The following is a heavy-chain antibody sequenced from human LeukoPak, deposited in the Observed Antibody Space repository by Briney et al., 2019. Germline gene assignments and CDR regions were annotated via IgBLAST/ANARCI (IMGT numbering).Heavy chain of an antibody. D-gene: IGHD1-26*01. Sequence: ASVKVSCKASGGTFSSYAISWVRQAPGQGLEWMGRIIPILGIANYAQKFQDRVTITADKSTSTAYMELSSLRSEDTAVYYCARIDTGIVGANGAFDIWGQGTMVTVSS. CDR1: GGTFSSYA. CDR2: IIPILGIA. V-gene: IGHV1-69*04. J-gene: IGHJ3*02. CDR3: ARIDTGIVGANGAFDI.